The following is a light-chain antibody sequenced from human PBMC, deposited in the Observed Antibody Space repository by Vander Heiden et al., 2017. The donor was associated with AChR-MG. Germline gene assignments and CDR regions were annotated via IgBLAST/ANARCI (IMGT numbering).Light chain of an antibody. J-gene: IGLJ2*01. CDR1: SGHSSCA. CDR3: QTWGTGILV. CDR2: LNSDGSH. Sequence: QLVLTQLPSASASLGASVKVTCTLSSGHSSCAIAWRQQQPEKGPRYLMKLNSDGSHSKGDGIPDRFSGSSSGAERYLTISSLQSEDEADYYCQTWGTGILVFGGGTKLTVL. V-gene: IGLV4-69*01.